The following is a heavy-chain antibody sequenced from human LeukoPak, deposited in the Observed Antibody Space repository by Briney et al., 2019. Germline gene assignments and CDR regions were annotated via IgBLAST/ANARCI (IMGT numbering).Heavy chain of an antibody. V-gene: IGHV3-30-3*01. Sequence: GRSLRLSCAASGFTFSSYAMHWVRQAPGKGLEWVAVISYDGSNKYYADSVKGRFTISRDNSKNTLYLQMNSLRAEDTAVYYCAREGYYDSSGYGLFDYWGQGTLVTVSS. CDR3: AREGYYDSSGYGLFDY. CDR1: GFTFSSYA. CDR2: ISYDGSNK. D-gene: IGHD3-22*01. J-gene: IGHJ4*02.